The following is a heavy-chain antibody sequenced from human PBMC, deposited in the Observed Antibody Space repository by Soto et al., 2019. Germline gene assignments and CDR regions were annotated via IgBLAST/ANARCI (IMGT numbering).Heavy chain of an antibody. CDR2: IFPAAFDT. Sequence: GESLKISCKGSGYSFISYWIAWVRQRPGKGLEWMGSIFPAAFDTRYSPSFQGQVTISVDTSISTAYLQWGRLEASDTAIYYCARQYYHDSSAYPNWGQGTQVTVSS. CDR3: ARQYYHDSSAYPN. D-gene: IGHD3-22*01. V-gene: IGHV5-51*01. J-gene: IGHJ4*02. CDR1: GYSFISYW.